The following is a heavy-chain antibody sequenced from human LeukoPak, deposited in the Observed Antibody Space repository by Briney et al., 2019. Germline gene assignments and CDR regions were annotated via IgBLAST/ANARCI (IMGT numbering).Heavy chain of an antibody. CDR3: ARDPGGSYSYFFDY. CDR1: GFTFSSFS. Sequence: GGSLRLSCAASGFTFSSFSMNWVRQAPGKGREWLSYISIIGSHIYYADSVKGRSTISRDKAKNSVYLHMNSLRAEDTAVYYCARDPGGSYSYFFDYWGQATLVTV. J-gene: IGHJ4*02. D-gene: IGHD1-26*01. CDR2: ISIIGSHI. V-gene: IGHV3-21*05.